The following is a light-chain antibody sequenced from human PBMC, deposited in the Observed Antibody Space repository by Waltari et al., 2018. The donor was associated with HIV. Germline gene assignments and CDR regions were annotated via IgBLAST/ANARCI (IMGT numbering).Light chain of an antibody. J-gene: IGKJ1*01. Sequence: EIVLAQSPGTLSLSPGERGNLSCRAGQTISTHLAWYQQRPGQAPRLLIFGASSRATGIPDRFSGSGSGTDFTLTINGLEPEDFAVYYRQQYASSPRTFGQGT. CDR2: GAS. CDR1: QTISTH. CDR3: QQYASSPRT. V-gene: IGKV3-20*01.